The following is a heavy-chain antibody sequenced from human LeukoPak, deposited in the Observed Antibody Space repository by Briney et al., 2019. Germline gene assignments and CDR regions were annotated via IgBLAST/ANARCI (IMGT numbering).Heavy chain of an antibody. J-gene: IGHJ6*02. Sequence: PGGSLRLSCAASGFTVSSNYMSWVRQAPGKGLEWVSVIYSGGSTYYADSVKGRFTISRDNSKNTLYLQMNSLRAEDTAVYYCARDWPCGDYYYGMDVWGQGTTVTVSS. CDR3: ARDWPCGDYYYGMDV. CDR1: GFTVSSNY. D-gene: IGHD4-17*01. CDR2: IYSGGST. V-gene: IGHV3-66*01.